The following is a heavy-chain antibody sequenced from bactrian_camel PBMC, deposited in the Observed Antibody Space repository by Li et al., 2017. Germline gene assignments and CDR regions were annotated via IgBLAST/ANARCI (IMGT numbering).Heavy chain of an antibody. CDR1: GNTYTSSC. V-gene: IGHV3S53*01. CDR2: IDSDGAI. Sequence: VQLVESGGGSVQAGGSLGLSCAASGNTYTSSCMGWFRQAPGKERERVARIDSDGAIRYADSVKGRFTIAKGQAKHTLYLQMNSLKPDDTATYYCAARFQGGFGYGGLCTDVPADFPYWGQGTQVTVS. J-gene: IGHJ6*01. D-gene: IGHD5*01. CDR3: AARFQGGFGYGGLCTDVPADFPY.